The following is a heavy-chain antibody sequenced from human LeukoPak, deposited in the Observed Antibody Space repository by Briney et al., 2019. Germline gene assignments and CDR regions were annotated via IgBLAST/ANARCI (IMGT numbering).Heavy chain of an antibody. CDR2: IYYSGST. D-gene: IGHD3-3*01. CDR3: ARGGAGDFGVPDY. CDR1: GGSISSYY. V-gene: IGHV4-59*12. Sequence: KPSETLSLTCTVSGGSISSYYWSWIRQPPGKGLEWIGYIYYSGSTNYNPSLKSRVTMSVDTSKNQFSLKLSSVTAADTAVYYCARGGAGDFGVPDYWGQGTLVTVSS. J-gene: IGHJ4*02.